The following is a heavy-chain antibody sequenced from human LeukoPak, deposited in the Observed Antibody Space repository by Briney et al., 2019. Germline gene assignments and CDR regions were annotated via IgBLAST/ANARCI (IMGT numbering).Heavy chain of an antibody. CDR3: ARDAAAGTAFYPTDKEDYYYYYYMDV. CDR2: ISAYNGNT. J-gene: IGHJ6*03. D-gene: IGHD6-13*01. Sequence: GASVNVSCKASGYTFTSYGISWVRQAPGQGLEWMGWISAYNGNTNCAQKLQGRVTMTTDTSTSTAYMELSSLRSEDTAVYYCARDAAAGTAFYPTDKEDYYYYYYMDVWGKGTTVTVSS. CDR1: GYTFTSYG. V-gene: IGHV1-18*01.